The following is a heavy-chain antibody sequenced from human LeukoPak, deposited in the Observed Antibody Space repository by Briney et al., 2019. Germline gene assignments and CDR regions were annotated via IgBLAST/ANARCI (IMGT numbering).Heavy chain of an antibody. Sequence: SETLSLTCAVYGGSFSGYYWSWIRQPPGKGLEWIGEINHSGSTNYNPSLKSRVTISVDTSKNQFSLKLSSVTAADTAVYYCARRVTMIVVVITIEDAFDIWGQGTMVTVSS. V-gene: IGHV4-34*01. J-gene: IGHJ3*02. D-gene: IGHD3-22*01. CDR3: ARRVTMIVVVITIEDAFDI. CDR1: GGSFSGYY. CDR2: INHSGST.